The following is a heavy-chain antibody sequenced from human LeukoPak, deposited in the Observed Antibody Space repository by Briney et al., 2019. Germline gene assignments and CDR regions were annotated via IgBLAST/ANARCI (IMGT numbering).Heavy chain of an antibody. J-gene: IGHJ4*02. CDR1: GFTFSSYS. Sequence: GGSLRLSCAASGFTFSSYSMNWVRQAPGKGLEWVSYISSSSSTIYYADSVKGRFTISRDNAKNSLYLQMNSLRAEDTAVYYCANVFSGSYYGDSDYWGQGTLVTVSS. CDR3: ANVFSGSYYGDSDY. CDR2: ISSSSSTI. V-gene: IGHV3-48*01. D-gene: IGHD1-26*01.